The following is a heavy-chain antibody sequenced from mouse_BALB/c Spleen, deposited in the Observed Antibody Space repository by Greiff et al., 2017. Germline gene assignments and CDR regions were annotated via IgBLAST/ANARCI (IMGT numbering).Heavy chain of an antibody. J-gene: IGHJ2*01. Sequence: EVMLVESGGGLVKPGGSLKLSCAASGFTFSDYYMYWVRQTPEKRLEWVATISDGGSYTYYPDSVKGRFTISRDNAKNNLYLQMSSLKSEATAMYYCARGIYDGPWYFDSWGQGTTLTVSS. CDR3: ARGIYDGPWYFDS. V-gene: IGHV5-4*02. CDR1: GFTFSDYY. CDR2: ISDGGSYT. D-gene: IGHD2-3*01.